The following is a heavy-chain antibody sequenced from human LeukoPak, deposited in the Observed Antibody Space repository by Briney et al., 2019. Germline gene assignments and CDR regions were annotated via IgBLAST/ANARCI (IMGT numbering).Heavy chain of an antibody. J-gene: IGHJ4*02. CDR2: IRYDGSNK. D-gene: IGHD6-13*01. CDR3: AKARSGWYYFDY. CDR1: GFTFSSYG. Sequence: PGGSLRLSCAASGFTFSSYGMHWVRQAAGKGLEWVAFIRYDGSNKYYADSVKGRFTISRDNSKNTLYLQMISLRAEDTAVYYCAKARSGWYYFDYRGQGTLVTVSS. V-gene: IGHV3-30*02.